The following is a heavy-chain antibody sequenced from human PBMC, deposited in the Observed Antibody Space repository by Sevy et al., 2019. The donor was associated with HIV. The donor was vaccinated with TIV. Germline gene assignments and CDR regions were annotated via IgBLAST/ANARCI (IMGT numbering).Heavy chain of an antibody. D-gene: IGHD6-25*01. CDR1: GGSVSSGNSY. Sequence: SKTLSLTCAVSGGSVSSGNSYWGWIRQPPGKGLEWIGYISYIGSTNYNPSLKSRVTISVDTSKNLLSLRLTSVTAADTAVYYCVRDRIDAAGGYFDYWGQGTLVTVSS. CDR2: ISYIGST. J-gene: IGHJ4*02. CDR3: VRDRIDAAGGYFDY. V-gene: IGHV4-61*01.